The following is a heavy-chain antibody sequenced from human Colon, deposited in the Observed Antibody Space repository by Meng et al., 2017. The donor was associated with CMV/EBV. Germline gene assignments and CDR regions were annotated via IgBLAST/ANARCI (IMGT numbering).Heavy chain of an antibody. J-gene: IGHJ4*02. Sequence: ASISSGNYYWSWIRQHPGKGLEWIGYIHSSGSAYYNPSLRSRGALSLDTSKNNFALSVKSLTAADTAVYYCARGTQFDRSGYYHFDYWGQGKLVTV. CDR3: ARGTQFDRSGYYHFDY. D-gene: IGHD3-22*01. V-gene: IGHV4-31*02. CDR1: ASISSGNYY. CDR2: IHSSGSA.